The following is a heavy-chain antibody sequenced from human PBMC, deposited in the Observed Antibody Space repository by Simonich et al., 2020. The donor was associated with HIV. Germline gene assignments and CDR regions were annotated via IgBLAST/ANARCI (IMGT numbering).Heavy chain of an antibody. CDR2: INHSGST. CDR1: VGSFTGYY. CDR3: AREGGSSRRKYFQH. D-gene: IGHD6-13*01. Sequence: QVQLQQWGAGLLKPSETLSLICAVYVGSFTGYYWSWIRQPPGKGMEWVGGINHSGSTNYNPSRKSRVTISIDTSKNQFSLNLTSVTAADTAVYYCAREGGSSRRKYFQHWGQGTLVTVSS. J-gene: IGHJ1*01. V-gene: IGHV4-34*01.